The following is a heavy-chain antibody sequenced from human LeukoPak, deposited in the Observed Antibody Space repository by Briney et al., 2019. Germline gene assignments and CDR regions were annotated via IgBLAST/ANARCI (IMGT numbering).Heavy chain of an antibody. D-gene: IGHD3-3*01. CDR2: IYYSGST. CDR1: GGFISSSTDY. Sequence: PSETLSLTCIVSGGFISSSTDYWGWIRQPPGKGLEWIGSIYYSGSTYYNPSLESRVTISVDTSKNQFSLKLSSVTAADTAVYYCASDLGGFFEWLPFHNWGQGTLVTVSS. CDR3: ASDLGGFFEWLPFHN. J-gene: IGHJ4*02. V-gene: IGHV4-39*07.